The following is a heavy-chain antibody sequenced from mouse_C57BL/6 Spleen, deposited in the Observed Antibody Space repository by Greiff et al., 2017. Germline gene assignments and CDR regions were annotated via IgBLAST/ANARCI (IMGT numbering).Heavy chain of an antibody. CDR2: INPGSGGT. CDR3: ARKGTTAFYAMDY. J-gene: IGHJ4*01. D-gene: IGHD1-2*01. Sequence: QVQLQQSGAELVRPGTSVKVSCKASGYAFTNYLIEWVKQRPGQGLEWIGVINPGSGGTNYNEKFKGKATLTADKSSSTAYMQLSSLTSEDSAVYFCARKGTTAFYAMDYWGQGTSVTVSS. CDR1: GYAFTNYL. V-gene: IGHV1-54*01.